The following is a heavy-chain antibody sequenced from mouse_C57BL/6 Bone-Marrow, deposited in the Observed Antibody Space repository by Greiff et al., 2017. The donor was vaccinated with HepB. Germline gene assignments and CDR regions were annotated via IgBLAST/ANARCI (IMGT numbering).Heavy chain of an antibody. J-gene: IGHJ1*03. CDR1: GFNIKDDY. Sequence: EVQLQESGAELVRPGASVKLSCTASGFNIKDDYMHWVKQRPEQGLEWIGWIDPENGDTEYASKFQGKATITADTSSNTAYLQLSSLTSEDTAVYYCTPGYYGSSFWYFDVWGTGTTVTVSS. D-gene: IGHD1-1*01. CDR3: TPGYYGSSFWYFDV. V-gene: IGHV14-4*01. CDR2: IDPENGDT.